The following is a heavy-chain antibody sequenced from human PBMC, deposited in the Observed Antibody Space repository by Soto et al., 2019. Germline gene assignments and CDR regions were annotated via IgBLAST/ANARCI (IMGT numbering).Heavy chain of an antibody. D-gene: IGHD3-16*01. J-gene: IGHJ4*02. CDR1: GGSISNYY. CDR3: ARRYGGAVDY. Sequence: SETLSLTCTVSGGSISNYYWSWIRQPPGKGLEWIGYIYFSGSTNYNPSLKSRVTLSVDTSKNQFSLKLSSVTAADTAVYYCARRYGGAVDYWSQGTLVTGSS. CDR2: IYFSGST. V-gene: IGHV4-59*08.